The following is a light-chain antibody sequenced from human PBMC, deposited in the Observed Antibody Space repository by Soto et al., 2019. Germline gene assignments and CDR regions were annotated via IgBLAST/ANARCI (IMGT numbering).Light chain of an antibody. CDR3: MQTPEPLRT. V-gene: IGKV2-28*01. J-gene: IGKJ1*01. Sequence: APTAPAVRLIRREPSSSCCGSSHSLLHSNGHNYLDWYLQKPGQSPQLLIYLGSNRASGVPDRFSGSGFGRDFTLKICSVEAEDVGIYYCMQTPEPLRTFGQGPKVDI. CDR2: LGS. CDR1: HSLLHSNGHNY.